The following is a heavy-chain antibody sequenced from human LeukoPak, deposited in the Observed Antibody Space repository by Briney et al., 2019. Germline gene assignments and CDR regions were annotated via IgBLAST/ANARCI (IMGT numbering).Heavy chain of an antibody. V-gene: IGHV3-23*01. J-gene: IGHJ4*02. CDR1: GFTFSSYA. Sequence: PGGSLRLSCAASGFTFSSYAMSWVRQAPGKGLEWVSAISGSGGSTYYADSMKGRFTISRDNSKNTLYLQMNSLRAEDTAVYYCARSRMVVAAPFDYWGQGTLVTVSS. CDR3: ARSRMVVAAPFDY. CDR2: ISGSGGST. D-gene: IGHD2-15*01.